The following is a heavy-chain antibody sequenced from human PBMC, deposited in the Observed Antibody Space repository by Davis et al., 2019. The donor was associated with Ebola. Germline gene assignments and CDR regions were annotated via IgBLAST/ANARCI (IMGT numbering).Heavy chain of an antibody. Sequence: GESLKISCAASGFTFSDYWMNWVRQAPGKGLEWVANIKQDGSDKYYVDSVKGRFTISRDNAKNSLYLQMNSLRVEDTAVYYCATAGEVSGWGEFVDYWGQGVLVTVSS. CDR1: GFTFSDYW. D-gene: IGHD6-19*01. CDR3: ATAGEVSGWGEFVDY. V-gene: IGHV3-7*01. J-gene: IGHJ4*02. CDR2: IKQDGSDK.